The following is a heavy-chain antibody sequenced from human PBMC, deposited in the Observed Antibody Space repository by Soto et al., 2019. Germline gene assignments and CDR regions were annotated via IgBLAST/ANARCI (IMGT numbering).Heavy chain of an antibody. CDR1: GFIFSMYS. CDR2: IPQDGVDG. Sequence: PGGSLRLSCEVSGFIFSMYSMSWVRQTPGKGLEWVAKIPQDGVDGHYADAVKGRFTISRDNGKNSLYLQMSNLRAEDTAVYYCARDHLILPAHDFFYGSDVWGRGATVTVSS. CDR3: ARDHLILPAHDFFYGSDV. J-gene: IGHJ6*02. D-gene: IGHD2-21*02. V-gene: IGHV3-7*03.